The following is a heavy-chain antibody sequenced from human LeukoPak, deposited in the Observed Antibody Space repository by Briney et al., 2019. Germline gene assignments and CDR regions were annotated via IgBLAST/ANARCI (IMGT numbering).Heavy chain of an antibody. CDR1: GGSISSSSYY. V-gene: IGHV4-39*01. CDR3: ARLRGNYNFFDY. J-gene: IGHJ4*02. CDR2: IYYSGST. D-gene: IGHD1-7*01. Sequence: PSETLSLTCTVSGGSISSSSYYWGWIRQPPGKGLEWIGSIYYSGSTYYNPSLKSRVTISVDTSKNQFSLKLSSVTAADTAVYYCARLRGNYNFFDYWGQGTLVTVSS.